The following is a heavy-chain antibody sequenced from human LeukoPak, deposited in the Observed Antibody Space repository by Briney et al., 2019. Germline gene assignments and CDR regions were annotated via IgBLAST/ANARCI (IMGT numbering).Heavy chain of an antibody. CDR1: AGSFSTYY. CDR3: ARAVISFGAAVAKGFDC. V-gene: IGHV4-59*01. J-gene: IGHJ4*02. D-gene: IGHD3-16*01. CDR2: IYYSWST. Sequence: SETLSLTCTVSAGSFSTYYWGWIRQPPGKGLEWIGYIYYSWSTDFNPSLKSRAPMSLATSKNQFSLKLSSVTAADTAVYYCARAVISFGAAVAKGFDCWGQGTLVTVSS.